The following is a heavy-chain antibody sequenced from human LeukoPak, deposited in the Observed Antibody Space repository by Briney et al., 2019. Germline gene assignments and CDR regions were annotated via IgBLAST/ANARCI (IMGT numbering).Heavy chain of an antibody. V-gene: IGHV4-4*07. CDR3: TRDPSYSSGYYDY. Sequence: SETLSLTCTVSGGSISGYYLTWIRQPAGKGLEWIGRIYTSGSTNYNPSLKSRVTMSVDTSKNQFSLKLSSVTAAGTAVYYCTRDPSYSSGYYDYWGQGTLVTVSS. CDR1: GGSISGYY. J-gene: IGHJ4*02. CDR2: IYTSGST. D-gene: IGHD6-19*01.